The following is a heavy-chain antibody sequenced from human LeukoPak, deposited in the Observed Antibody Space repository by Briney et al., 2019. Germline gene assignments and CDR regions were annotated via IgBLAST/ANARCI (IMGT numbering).Heavy chain of an antibody. V-gene: IGHV3-74*01. J-gene: IGHJ4*02. Sequence: PGGSLGLSRAASGFTFSSYWMHWVRQAPGKGLVWVSRINSDGSSTSYADSVKGRFTISRDNAKNTLYLQMNSLRAEDTAVYYCARDLFFGVRTTYFDYWGQGTLVTVSS. D-gene: IGHD3-16*01. CDR2: INSDGSST. CDR3: ARDLFFGVRTTYFDY. CDR1: GFTFSSYW.